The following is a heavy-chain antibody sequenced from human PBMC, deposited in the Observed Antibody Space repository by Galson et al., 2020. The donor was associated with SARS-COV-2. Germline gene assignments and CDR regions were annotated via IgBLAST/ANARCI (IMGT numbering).Heavy chain of an antibody. CDR1: GFTFSSYG. CDR3: ATARIVGATNWFGP. Sequence: GESLKISCAASGFTFSSYGMHWVRQAPGKGLEWVAVIWYDGSNKYYADSVKGRFTISRDNSKNTLYLQLNSLRSEDTAVYYCATARIVGATNWFGPWGQGTLVTVSS. CDR2: IWYDGSNK. V-gene: IGHV3-30*02. D-gene: IGHD1-26*01. J-gene: IGHJ5*02.